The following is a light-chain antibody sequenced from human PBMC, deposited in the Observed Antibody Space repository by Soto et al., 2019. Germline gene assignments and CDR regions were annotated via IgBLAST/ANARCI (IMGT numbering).Light chain of an antibody. CDR3: SSYTSSSTPVV. CDR1: SSDVGGYNY. CDR2: DVS. Sequence: QSALTQPASVSGSPGQSITISCTGTSSDVGGYNYVSGYQQHPGKAPKLMIYDVSNRPSGVSNRFSGSKSGNTASLTISGLQAEDEADYYCSSYTSSSTPVVFGGGTKLTV. J-gene: IGLJ2*01. V-gene: IGLV2-14*01.